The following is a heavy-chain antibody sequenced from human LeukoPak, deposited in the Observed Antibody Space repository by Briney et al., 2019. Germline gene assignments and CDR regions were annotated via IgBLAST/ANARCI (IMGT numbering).Heavy chain of an antibody. D-gene: IGHD2-15*01. Sequence: ASVKVSCKASGYTFTGYYMHWVRQAPGQGLEWMGWINPNSGGTNYAQKSQGWVTMTRGTSISTAYMELSRLRSDDTAVYYCARQGGSGYCSGGSCRPMKNYYYYYGMDVWGKGTTVTVSS. CDR2: INPNSGGT. CDR3: ARQGGSGYCSGGSCRPMKNYYYYYGMDV. CDR1: GYTFTGYY. J-gene: IGHJ6*04. V-gene: IGHV1-2*04.